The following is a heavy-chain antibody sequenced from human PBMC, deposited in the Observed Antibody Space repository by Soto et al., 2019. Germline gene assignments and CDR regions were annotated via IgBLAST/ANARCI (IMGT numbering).Heavy chain of an antibody. CDR2: IYYSGST. CDR3: ARVGHINWFDP. Sequence: SETLSLTCTVSGGSISSGDYYWSWIHQPPGKGLEWIGYIYYSGSTYYNPSLKSRVTISVDTSKNQFSLKLSSVTAADTAVYYCARVGHINWFDPWGQGTLVTVSS. V-gene: IGHV4-30-4*01. D-gene: IGHD2-21*01. J-gene: IGHJ5*02. CDR1: GGSISSGDYY.